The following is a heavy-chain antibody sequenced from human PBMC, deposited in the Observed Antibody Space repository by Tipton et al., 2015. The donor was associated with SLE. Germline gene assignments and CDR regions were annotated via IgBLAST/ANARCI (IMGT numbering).Heavy chain of an antibody. D-gene: IGHD5-12*01. V-gene: IGHV4-4*07. Sequence: TLSLTCTVSGGSISSYYWSWIRQPAGKGLEWIGRIYTSGSTNYNPSLKSRVTISVDTSKNQFSLKLSSVTAADTAVYYCASLSGYSGYGNYWGQGTLVTVSS. J-gene: IGHJ4*02. CDR3: ASLSGYSGYGNY. CDR2: IYTSGST. CDR1: GGSISSYY.